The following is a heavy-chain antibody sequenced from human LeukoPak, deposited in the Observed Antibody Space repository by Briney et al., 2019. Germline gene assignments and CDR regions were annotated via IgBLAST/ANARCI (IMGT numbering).Heavy chain of an antibody. V-gene: IGHV3-53*01. Sequence: GGSLRLSCAAAGFTVSSNYMTWVRQAPGKRLEWVSVTYNGGSTYYAESVKGRFTISRENSKNPVYLQMDSLRAEDTGVYYFARLGGVGATYIDYWGQGTLVSVSS. J-gene: IGHJ4*02. D-gene: IGHD1-26*01. CDR3: ARLGGVGATYIDY. CDR2: TYNGGST. CDR1: GFTVSSNY.